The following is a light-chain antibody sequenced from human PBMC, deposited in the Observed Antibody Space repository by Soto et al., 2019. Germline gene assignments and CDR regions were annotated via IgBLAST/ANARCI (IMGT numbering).Light chain of an antibody. CDR2: GNS. J-gene: IGLJ3*02. CDR3: QSYDSSLRDWV. Sequence: QSVLTQPPSVSGAPGQRVTISCTESSSNIGAGYDVHWYQQLPGTAPKLLIYGNSNRPSGVPDRFSGSKSGTSASLAITGLQAEDEADYYCQSYDSSLRDWVFGGGTKLTVL. V-gene: IGLV1-40*01. CDR1: SSNIGAGYD.